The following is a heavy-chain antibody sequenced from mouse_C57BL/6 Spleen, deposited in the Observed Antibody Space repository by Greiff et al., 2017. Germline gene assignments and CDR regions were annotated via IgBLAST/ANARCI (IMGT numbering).Heavy chain of an antibody. D-gene: IGHD4-1*01. Sequence: VQLQQPGAELVKPGASVKLSCKASGYTFTSYWMQWVKQRPGQGLEWIGEIDPSDSYTNYNQKFKGKATLTVDTSSSTAYMQLSSLTSEDSAVYYCAAVGGTAYFDYWGQGTTLTVSS. J-gene: IGHJ2*01. CDR1: GYTFTSYW. CDR2: IDPSDSYT. V-gene: IGHV1-50*01. CDR3: AAVGGTAYFDY.